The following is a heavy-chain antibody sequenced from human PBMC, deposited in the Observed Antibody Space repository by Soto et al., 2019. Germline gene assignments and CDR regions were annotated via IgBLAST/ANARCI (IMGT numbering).Heavy chain of an antibody. CDR1: GDSFTSYW. CDR2: IYPGDSDT. Sequence: DSLTISCKGSGDSFTSYWIGLVRQMPGKGLEWMGIIYPGDSDTRYSPSFQGQVTISADKSISTAYLQWSSLKASDTAMYYCARTPLAPEDSFDYWGQGTLVTVSS. CDR3: ARTPLAPEDSFDY. V-gene: IGHV5-51*01. J-gene: IGHJ4*02.